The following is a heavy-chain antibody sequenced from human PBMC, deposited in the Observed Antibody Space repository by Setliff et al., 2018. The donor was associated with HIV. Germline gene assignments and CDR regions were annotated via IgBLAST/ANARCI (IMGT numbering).Heavy chain of an antibody. Sequence: SGGSLRLSCAASGFTFSSYTMNWVRQAPGKGLEWVAVITHDGSSKYYADSVKGRFTISRDNAKNSLYLQMNSLGAEDTAVYYCARGRRVSSNYYYYYYMDVWGKGTTVTVSS. D-gene: IGHD2-2*01. J-gene: IGHJ6*03. CDR1: GFTFSSYT. V-gene: IGHV3-30*07. CDR2: ITHDGSSK. CDR3: ARGRRVSSNYYYYYYMDV.